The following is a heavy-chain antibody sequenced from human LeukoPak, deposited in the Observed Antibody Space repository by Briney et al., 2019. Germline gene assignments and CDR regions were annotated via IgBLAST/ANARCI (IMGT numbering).Heavy chain of an antibody. CDR2: IYHSGRT. CDR1: GYSISSGYY. Sequence: SETLSLACTVSGYSISSGYYWGWIRQPPGQGLEWIGSIYHSGRTFYNPSLKSRVTIEATSKNQFFLKLTSVTAADTAVYYCARGRAPGYWGQGTLVTVSS. J-gene: IGHJ4*02. V-gene: IGHV4-38-2*02. CDR3: ARGRAPGY. D-gene: IGHD3-10*01.